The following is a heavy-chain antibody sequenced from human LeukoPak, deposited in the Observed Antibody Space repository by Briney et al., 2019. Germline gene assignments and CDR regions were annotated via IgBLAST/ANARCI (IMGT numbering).Heavy chain of an antibody. CDR3: ARARAYSNQGFYYYGMDV. CDR2: ISYSGST. CDR1: GGSIRRGY. D-gene: IGHD4-11*01. J-gene: IGHJ6*02. V-gene: IGHV4-59*01. Sequence: PSETLSLTCAVSGGSIRRGYWSWIRQPPGKGLEWVGYISYSGSTSYNPSLESRVTMSVDTSKNQVSLKVNSVTAADTAVYFCARARAYSNQGFYYYGMDVWGQGTTVTVSS.